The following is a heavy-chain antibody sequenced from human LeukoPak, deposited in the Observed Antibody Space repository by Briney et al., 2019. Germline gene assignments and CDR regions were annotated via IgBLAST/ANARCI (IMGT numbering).Heavy chain of an antibody. Sequence: PSETLSLTCTVSGGSISSYYWSWIRQPPGKGLEWIGYIYYSGSTNYNPSLKSRVTISVDTSKNQFSLKLSSVTAADTAVYYCARVSSSSWYDPRRGFYFDYWGQGTLATVSS. CDR3: ARVSSSSWYDPRRGFYFDY. J-gene: IGHJ4*02. CDR1: GGSISSYY. V-gene: IGHV4-59*01. D-gene: IGHD6-13*01. CDR2: IYYSGST.